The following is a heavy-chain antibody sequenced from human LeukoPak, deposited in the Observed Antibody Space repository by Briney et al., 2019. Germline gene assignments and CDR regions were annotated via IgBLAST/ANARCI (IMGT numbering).Heavy chain of an antibody. CDR1: GGSFSGYY. D-gene: IGHD1-26*01. V-gene: IGHV4-38-2*01. J-gene: IGHJ4*02. CDR2: IYHSGNT. CDR3: ARFSKTLVGATGGDY. Sequence: PSETLSLTCAVYGGSFSGYYWGWIRQPPGKGLEWIGSIYHSGNTYYNPSLQSRVTISVDTSKNQFSLKLSSVTAADTAVYYCARFSKTLVGATGGDYWGQGTLVTVSS.